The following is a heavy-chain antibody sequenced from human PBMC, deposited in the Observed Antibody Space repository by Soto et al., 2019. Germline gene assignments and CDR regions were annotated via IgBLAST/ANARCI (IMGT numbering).Heavy chain of an antibody. CDR1: GFTFSNFW. CDR2: ISGDGSST. CDR3: LRREHLDTSGYYVNYIYAMDV. Sequence: EVQLVESGGSLVQPGGSLRLSCAASGFTFSNFWMYWVRQVPGKGLVWVSHISGDGSSTNYADSVKGRFTISRDNPKNTVDLQMDILRVEYAALSYCLRREHLDTSGYYVNYIYAMDVWGQGTTVTVSS. D-gene: IGHD3-22*01. J-gene: IGHJ6*02. V-gene: IGHV3-74*01.